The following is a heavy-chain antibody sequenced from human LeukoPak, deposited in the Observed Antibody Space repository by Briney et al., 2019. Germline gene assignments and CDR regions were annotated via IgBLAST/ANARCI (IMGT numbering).Heavy chain of an antibody. V-gene: IGHV4-59*13. CDR3: AGASPDYYDSSGPNFDY. D-gene: IGHD3-22*01. CDR1: GGSIGSYY. Sequence: SETLSLTCTVSGGSIGSYYWSWIRQPPGKGLEWIGYIYYSGGTNYNPSLKSRVTISVDTSKNQFSLKLSSVTAADTAVYYCAGASPDYYDSSGPNFDYWGQGTLVTVSS. J-gene: IGHJ4*02. CDR2: IYYSGGT.